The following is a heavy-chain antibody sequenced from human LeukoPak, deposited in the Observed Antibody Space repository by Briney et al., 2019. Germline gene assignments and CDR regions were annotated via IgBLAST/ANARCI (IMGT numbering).Heavy chain of an antibody. CDR1: GGTFSSYA. CDR3: ARAWIQLSPLLYYYMDV. CDR2: IIPILGIA. V-gene: IGHV1-69*04. J-gene: IGHJ6*03. Sequence: ASVKVSCKASGGTFSSYAISWVRQAPGQGLEWMGRIIPILGIANYAQKFQGRVTITADKSTSTAYMELSSLRSEDTAVYYCARAWIQLSPLLYYYMDVWGKGTTVTVSS. D-gene: IGHD5-18*01.